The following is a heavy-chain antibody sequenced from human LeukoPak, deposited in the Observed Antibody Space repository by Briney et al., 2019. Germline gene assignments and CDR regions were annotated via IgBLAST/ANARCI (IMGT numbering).Heavy chain of an antibody. J-gene: IGHJ4*02. D-gene: IGHD2-2*01. V-gene: IGHV1-69*01. CDR2: IIPLFGTA. Sequence: SVKVSCKASGGTFSSYSISWVRHPPAQGLEWMGGIIPLFGTAKYAQKFQGRVTITADESTSTAFMELSRLRSEDTAVYYCASSFNCSSTSCYFDWGQGTLVTVSS. CDR1: GGTFSSYS. CDR3: ASSFNCSSTSCYFD.